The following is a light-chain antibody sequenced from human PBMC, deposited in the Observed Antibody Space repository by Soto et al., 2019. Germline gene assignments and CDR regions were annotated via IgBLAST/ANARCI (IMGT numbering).Light chain of an antibody. CDR1: QDISNY. CDR2: AAS. V-gene: IGKV1-39*01. Sequence: DIQMTQSPSSLAASVGDRVTITCQASQDISNYLNWYQQKPGKAPKLLIYAASSLQSGVPSSFSGSGSETDFTLTSSSLQPEDVATYSCRHSTTWTFGQGTKVDIK. CDR3: RHSTTWT. J-gene: IGKJ1*01.